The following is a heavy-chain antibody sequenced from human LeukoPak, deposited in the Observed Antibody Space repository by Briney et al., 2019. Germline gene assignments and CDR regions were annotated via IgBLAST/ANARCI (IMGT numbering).Heavy chain of an antibody. CDR1: GGSVSSYY. J-gene: IGHJ4*02. CDR2: IYYSGST. V-gene: IGHV4-59*02. CDR3: ARTVAGFFDY. Sequence: SETLSLTCTVSGGSVSSYYWSWIRQPPGKGLEWIGYIYYSGSTNYNPSLKSRVTISVDTSKNQFSLKLSSVTAADTAVYYCARTVAGFFDYWGQGTLVTVSS. D-gene: IGHD6-19*01.